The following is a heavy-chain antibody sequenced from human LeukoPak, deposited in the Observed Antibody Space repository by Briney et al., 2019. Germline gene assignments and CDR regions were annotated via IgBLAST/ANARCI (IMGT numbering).Heavy chain of an antibody. D-gene: IGHD6-19*01. CDR1: GFTFSDYY. CDR3: AKEGLVRQYYYYYYMDV. V-gene: IGHV3-11*04. Sequence: GGSLRLSCAASGFTFSDYYMSWIRQAPGKGLEWVSYISDSGSTIYYADSVKGRFTISRDNSKNTLYPQMNSLRAEDTAVYYCAKEGLVRQYYYYYYMDVWGKGTTATISS. J-gene: IGHJ6*03. CDR2: ISDSGSTI.